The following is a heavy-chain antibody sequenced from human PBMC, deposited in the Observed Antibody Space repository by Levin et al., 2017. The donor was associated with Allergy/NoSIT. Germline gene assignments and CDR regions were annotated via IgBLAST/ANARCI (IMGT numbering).Heavy chain of an antibody. Sequence: GGSLRLSCAASGFTLSNAWMSWVRQAPGKGLEWVGRIKGKTDGGATDYVAPVKGRFTISRDDSKNTLYLQMNSLKTEDTAVYYCTTLSAAPADYWGQGTLVTVSS. CDR1: GFTLSNAW. V-gene: IGHV3-15*01. D-gene: IGHD2-15*01. CDR3: TTLSAAPADY. CDR2: IKGKTDGGAT. J-gene: IGHJ4*02.